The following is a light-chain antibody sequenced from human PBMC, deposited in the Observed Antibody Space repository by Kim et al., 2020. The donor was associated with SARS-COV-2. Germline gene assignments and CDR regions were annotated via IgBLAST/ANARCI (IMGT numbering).Light chain of an antibody. V-gene: IGKV1-39*01. J-gene: IGKJ5*01. Sequence: DIQMTQSPSPLSASVGDRVTITCRTSQYISKYLNWYQQKGGKAPKLLVYDASTLHTGVPSRFSGGGSGTEFSLTISGVQPEDFGTYYCQQSYNIPITFGQGTRLEIK. CDR1: QYISKY. CDR2: DAS. CDR3: QQSYNIPIT.